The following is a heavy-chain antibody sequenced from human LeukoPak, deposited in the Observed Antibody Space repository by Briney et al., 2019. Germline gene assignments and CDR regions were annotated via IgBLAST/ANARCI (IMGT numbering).Heavy chain of an antibody. Sequence: GGSLRLSCAASGFTFSSYGMHWVRQAPGKGLEWVAVISYDGSNKYYADSVKGRFTISRDNSKNTLYLQMNSLRAEDTAVYYCAKGDGTGLLWFGESYMDVWGKGTTVTISS. CDR2: ISYDGSNK. CDR3: AKGDGTGLLWFGESYMDV. D-gene: IGHD3-10*01. CDR1: GFTFSSYG. J-gene: IGHJ6*03. V-gene: IGHV3-30*18.